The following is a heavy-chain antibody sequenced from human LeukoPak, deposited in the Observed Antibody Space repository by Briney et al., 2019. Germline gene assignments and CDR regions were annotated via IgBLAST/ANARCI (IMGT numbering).Heavy chain of an antibody. CDR1: GDSISSGFYY. V-gene: IGHV4-61*02. CDR2: IYTSGST. CDR3: ASSPWLPNRP. D-gene: IGHD6-19*01. J-gene: IGHJ5*02. Sequence: SEALSLTCTVSGDSISSGFYYWNWIRQPAGKGLEWIGRIYTSGSTNYNPSLKSRVTISVDTSKNQFSLKLSSVTAADTAVYYCASSPWLPNRPWGQGALVTVSS.